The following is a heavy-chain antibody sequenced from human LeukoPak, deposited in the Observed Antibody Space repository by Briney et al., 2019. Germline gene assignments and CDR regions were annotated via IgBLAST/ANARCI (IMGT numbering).Heavy chain of an antibody. J-gene: IGHJ4*02. CDR1: GFTFSSYS. V-gene: IGHV3-23*01. D-gene: IGHD6-19*01. Sequence: GGSLRLSCSASGFTFSSYSMHWVRQAPGEGLEWVSAISPSGDKTYYADSVKGRFTISRDNSKNTLYLQMNSLRAEDTAIYSCAKERSGGWPFDYWGQGTLVTVSS. CDR3: AKERSGGWPFDY. CDR2: ISPSGDKT.